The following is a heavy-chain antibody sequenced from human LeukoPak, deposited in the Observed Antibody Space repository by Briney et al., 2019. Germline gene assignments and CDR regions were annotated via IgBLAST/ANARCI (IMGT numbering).Heavy chain of an antibody. CDR2: IRSSGPSI. Sequence: GGSLRLSCAASGLTFTTYSMIWVRQAPGKGLEWVSYIRSSGPSIYYAGSVKGRFTVSRDNAKSSLYLQMNSLRAEDTAVYYCARDGPAAGTEADYWGQGTLVTVSS. D-gene: IGHD6-13*01. J-gene: IGHJ4*02. CDR3: ARDGPAAGTEADY. CDR1: GLTFTTYS. V-gene: IGHV3-21*01.